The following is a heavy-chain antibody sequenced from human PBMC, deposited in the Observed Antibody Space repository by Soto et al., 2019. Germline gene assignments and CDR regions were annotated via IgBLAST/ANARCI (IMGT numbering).Heavy chain of an antibody. J-gene: IGHJ4*02. CDR1: GYTFTGYY. CDR2: INPNSGGT. CDR3: ARDYVRAARPNYFDY. D-gene: IGHD6-6*01. V-gene: IGHV1-2*04. Sequence: ASVKVSCKASGYTFTGYYMHWVRQAPGQGLEWMGWINPNSGGTNYAQKFQGWVTMTRDTSISTAYMELSRLRSDDTAVYYCARDYVRAARPNYFDYWGQGTPVTVSS.